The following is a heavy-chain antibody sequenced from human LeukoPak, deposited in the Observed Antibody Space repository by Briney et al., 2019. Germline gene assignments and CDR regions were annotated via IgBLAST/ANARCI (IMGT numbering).Heavy chain of an antibody. V-gene: IGHV1-18*01. CDR3: ARAGYYDFWSGYHGPDAFDI. CDR1: GYTFTSYG. D-gene: IGHD3-3*01. J-gene: IGHJ3*02. Sequence: ASVKVSCKASGYTFTSYGISWVRQAPGQGLEWMGWISAYNGNTNYAQKLQGRVTMTTDTSTSTAYMELRSLRSDDTAVYYCARAGYYDFWSGYHGPDAFDIWGQGTMVTVSS. CDR2: ISAYNGNT.